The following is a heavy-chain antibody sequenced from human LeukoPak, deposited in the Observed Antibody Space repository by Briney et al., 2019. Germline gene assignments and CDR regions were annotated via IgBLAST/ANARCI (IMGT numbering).Heavy chain of an antibody. D-gene: IGHD3-10*01. CDR2: ISSSGSTI. CDR3: AREEFQSSYYYHYGMDV. Sequence: GGSLRLSCAASGFTFSDYYMSWIRQAPGKGLEWVSYISSSGSTIYYADSVKGRFTISRDNAKNSLYLQMNSLRAEDTAVYYCAREEFQSSYYYHYGMDVWGQGTTVTVSS. CDR1: GFTFSDYY. V-gene: IGHV3-11*01. J-gene: IGHJ6*02.